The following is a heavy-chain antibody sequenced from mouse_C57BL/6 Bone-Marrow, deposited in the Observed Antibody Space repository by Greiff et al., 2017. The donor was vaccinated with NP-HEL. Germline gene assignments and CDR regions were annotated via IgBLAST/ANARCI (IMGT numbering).Heavy chain of an antibody. CDR2: ISSGSSTI. V-gene: IGHV5-17*01. J-gene: IGHJ4*01. CDR1: GFTFSDSG. CDR3: ARTYYYGSSYYAMDY. Sequence: EVMLVESGGGLVKPGGSLKLSCAASGFTFSDSGMHWVRQAPEKGLEWVAYISSGSSTIYYADTVKGRFTISRDNAKNTLFLQMTSLRSEDTAMYYCARTYYYGSSYYAMDYWGQGTSVTVSS. D-gene: IGHD1-1*01.